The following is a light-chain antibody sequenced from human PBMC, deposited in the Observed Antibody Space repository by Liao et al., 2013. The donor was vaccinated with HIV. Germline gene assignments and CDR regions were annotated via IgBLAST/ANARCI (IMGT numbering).Light chain of an antibody. J-gene: IGLJ2*01. CDR2: RDS. V-gene: IGLV3-21*01. Sequence: SYVLTQPPSVSVAPGKTARITCGGNNIGSKSVHWYQQKPGQSPLLVMYRDSKRPSGIPERFSGSRSGNTVTLTISGTQTLDEADYYCQTWDNSNMIFGGGTKLTVL. CDR1: NIGSKS. CDR3: QTWDNSNMI.